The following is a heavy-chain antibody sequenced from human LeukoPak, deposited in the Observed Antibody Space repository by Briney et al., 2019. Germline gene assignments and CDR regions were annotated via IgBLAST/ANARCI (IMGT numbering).Heavy chain of an antibody. CDR1: GGSISSGDYY. V-gene: IGHV4-30-4*01. Sequence: SETLSLTCTVSGGSISSGDYYWSWIRQPPGKGLEWIGYIYYSGSTYYNPSLKSRVTISVDTSKNQFSLKLSSVTAADTAVYYCARERGGKIRTFDYWGQGTLVTVSS. CDR2: IYYSGST. J-gene: IGHJ4*02. D-gene: IGHD4-23*01. CDR3: ARERGGKIRTFDY.